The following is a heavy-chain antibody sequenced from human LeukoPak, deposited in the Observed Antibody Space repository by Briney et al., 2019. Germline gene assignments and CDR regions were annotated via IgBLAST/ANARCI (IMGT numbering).Heavy chain of an antibody. Sequence: GGSLRLSCAASGFTFSSYAMHWVRQAPGKGLEWVAVISYDGSNKYYADSVKGRFTISGDNSKNTLYLQMNSLRAEDTAVYYCARGEIRYFDWLLSDYFDYWGQGTLVTVSS. CDR2: ISYDGSNK. V-gene: IGHV3-30*04. J-gene: IGHJ4*02. CDR3: ARGEIRYFDWLLSDYFDY. D-gene: IGHD3-9*01. CDR1: GFTFSSYA.